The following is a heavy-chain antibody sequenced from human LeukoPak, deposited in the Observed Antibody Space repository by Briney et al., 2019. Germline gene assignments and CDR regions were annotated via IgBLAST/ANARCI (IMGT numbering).Heavy chain of an antibody. Sequence: GGSLRLSCAASGFTFSSYGMHWVRQAPGKGLEWVAFIRYDGSNKYYADSVKGRFTISRDNSKNTLYLQMNSLRAEDTAVYYCARDPYDFWSGYYYYYYYMDVWGKGTTVTVSS. D-gene: IGHD3-3*01. CDR2: IRYDGSNK. CDR3: ARDPYDFWSGYYYYYYYMDV. V-gene: IGHV3-30*02. J-gene: IGHJ6*03. CDR1: GFTFSSYG.